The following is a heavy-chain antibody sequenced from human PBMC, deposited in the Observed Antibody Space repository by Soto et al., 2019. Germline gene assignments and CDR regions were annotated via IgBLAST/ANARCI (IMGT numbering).Heavy chain of an antibody. J-gene: IGHJ3*02. CDR1: GFTFSSYA. D-gene: IGHD3-22*01. V-gene: IGHV3-23*01. CDR3: AKGEGGNYYDLIVPFDM. Sequence: GGSLRLSCAASGFTFSSYAMSWVRQAPGKGLEWVSSISSSGGNTYYADSVKGRFTISRDNSKNTLYLQMNSLRAEDTAVYYCAKGEGGNYYDLIVPFDMWGQGTMVTVSS. CDR2: ISSSGGNT.